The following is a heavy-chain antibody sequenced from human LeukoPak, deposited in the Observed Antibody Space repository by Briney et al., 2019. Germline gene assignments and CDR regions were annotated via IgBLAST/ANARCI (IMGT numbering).Heavy chain of an antibody. Sequence: GGSLRLSSAASGFTFSSYWMSWVRQAPGKGLEWVANIKQDGSEKYYVDSVKGRFTISRDNAKNSLYLQMNSLRAEDTAVYYCARGYYDSSGYSFDYWGQGTLVTVSS. CDR3: ARGYYDSSGYSFDY. V-gene: IGHV3-7*01. CDR2: IKQDGSEK. D-gene: IGHD3-22*01. CDR1: GFTFSSYW. J-gene: IGHJ4*02.